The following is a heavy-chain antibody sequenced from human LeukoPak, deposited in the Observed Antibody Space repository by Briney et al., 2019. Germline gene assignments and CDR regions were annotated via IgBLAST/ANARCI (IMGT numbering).Heavy chain of an antibody. CDR2: ISGSGGST. J-gene: IGHJ4*02. D-gene: IGHD6-19*01. V-gene: IGHV3-23*01. Sequence: PGGSLRLSCAASGFTFSSYAMSWVRRAPGKGLEWVSAISGSGGSTYYADSVKGRLTISRDNSKNTLYLQMNSLRAEDTAVYYCAKEGHKPSGGPYDYWGQGTLVTVSS. CDR1: GFTFSSYA. CDR3: AKEGHKPSGGPYDY.